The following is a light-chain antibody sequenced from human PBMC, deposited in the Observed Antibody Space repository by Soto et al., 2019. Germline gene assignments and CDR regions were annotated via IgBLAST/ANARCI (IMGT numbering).Light chain of an antibody. V-gene: IGKV1-39*01. J-gene: IGKJ4*01. CDR1: QSINSR. CDR2: TTS. CDR3: QQWDSTPLT. Sequence: DIQMTQSPSSLSASVGDRVTITCRASQSINSRLNWYQQKPGKPPKLLIHTTSSLQSGVPSRFSGSGTGADFTITMSSLQPADFATYYCQQWDSTPLTFGGGTKLDI.